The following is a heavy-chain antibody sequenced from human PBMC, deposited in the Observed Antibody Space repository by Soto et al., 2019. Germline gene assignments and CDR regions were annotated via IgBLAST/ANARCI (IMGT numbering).Heavy chain of an antibody. CDR3: ARSPVGDAFNV. CDR1: GFTFSSYA. Sequence: PGGSLRLSCAASGFTFSSYAMSWVRQAPGKGLEWVGLIRNKLNSHTTEYADSVKGRFTISRDNAKNSLFLQMNSLTAEDTAVYYCARSPVGDAFNVWGQGTVVTVSS. V-gene: IGHV3-48*04. J-gene: IGHJ3*01. CDR2: IRNKLNSHTT.